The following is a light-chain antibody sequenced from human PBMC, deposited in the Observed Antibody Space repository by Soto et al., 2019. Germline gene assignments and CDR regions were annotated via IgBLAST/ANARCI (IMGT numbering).Light chain of an antibody. J-gene: IGKJ4*01. CDR2: KAS. V-gene: IGKV1-5*03. CDR1: QSVGSW. CDR3: QQYNSYPPT. Sequence: DIQMTQSPSTLSASVGDRVTITCRASQSVGSWLAWYQQKPGKAPNLLIYKASSLESEVPSRFSGSGSGTEFTLTISSLQPDDFATYYCQQYNSYPPTFGGGTKVEIK.